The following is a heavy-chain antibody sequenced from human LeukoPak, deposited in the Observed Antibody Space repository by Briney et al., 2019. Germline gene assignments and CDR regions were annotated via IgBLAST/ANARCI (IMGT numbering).Heavy chain of an antibody. CDR3: ASALGSGSSFDY. J-gene: IGHJ4*02. Sequence: GGSLRLSCAASGFTVGNNRMSWVRQAPGKGLEWVSAISNNGGYTYYADSVQGRFTISRDNSKSTLCLQMNSLRAEDTAVYSCASALGSGSSFDYWGQGTLVTVSS. D-gene: IGHD3-10*01. V-gene: IGHV3-23*01. CDR1: GFTVGNNR. CDR2: ISNNGGYT.